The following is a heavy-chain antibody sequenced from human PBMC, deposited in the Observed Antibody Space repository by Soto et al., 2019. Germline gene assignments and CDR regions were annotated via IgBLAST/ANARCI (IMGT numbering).Heavy chain of an antibody. CDR1: GFTFSSYG. D-gene: IGHD3-10*01. J-gene: IGHJ6*03. CDR3: ARDGLAYYYGSGSSEYYYYYYYMDV. Sequence: PGGSLRLSCAASGFTFSSYGMHWVRQAPGMGLEWVAVIWYDGSNKYYADSVKGRFTISRDNSKNTLYLQMNSLRAEDTAVYYCARDGLAYYYGSGSSEYYYYYYYMDVWGKGTTVTVSS. V-gene: IGHV3-33*01. CDR2: IWYDGSNK.